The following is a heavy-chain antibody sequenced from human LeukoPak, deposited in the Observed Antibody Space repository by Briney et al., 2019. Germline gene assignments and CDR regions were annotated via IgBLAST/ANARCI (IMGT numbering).Heavy chain of an antibody. CDR1: GYTFTGYY. V-gene: IGHV1-2*02. CDR3: ARLVVPAANDYYYYMDV. D-gene: IGHD2-2*01. CDR2: INPNSGGT. J-gene: IGHJ6*03. Sequence: ASVKVSCRASGYTFTGYYMHWVRQAPGQGLEWMGWINPNSGGTNYAQKFQGRVTMTRDTSISTAYMELSRLRSDDTAVYYCARLVVPAANDYYYYMDVWGKGTTVTVSS.